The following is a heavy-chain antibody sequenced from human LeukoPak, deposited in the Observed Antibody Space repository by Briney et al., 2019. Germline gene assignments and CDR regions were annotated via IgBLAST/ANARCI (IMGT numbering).Heavy chain of an antibody. Sequence: SETLSLTCTVSGGSFTTYYWSWIRQPAGKGLEWIGHIDTSGTTNYNPSLKSRVTMSTDTSKNQFSLKLSSVTAADTAIYYCARDAKYYYGSRTFFFYEYWGRGTLLTVSS. CDR3: ARDAKYYYGSRTFFFYEY. CDR2: IDTSGTT. D-gene: IGHD3-10*01. J-gene: IGHJ4*02. CDR1: GGSFTTYY. V-gene: IGHV4-4*07.